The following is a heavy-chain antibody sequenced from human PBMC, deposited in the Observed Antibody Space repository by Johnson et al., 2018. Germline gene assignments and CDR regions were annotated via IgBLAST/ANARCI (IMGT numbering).Heavy chain of an antibody. Sequence: VQLVQSGGGLVQPGRSLRLSCTASGFTFGDYAMSWFRQAPGKGLEWGGFIRSKAYGGTTEYAASVKGRYTISRDDSKSIAYLQMNSLKTEDTAVYYCTREGEWEPPVDIWGQGTMVTVSS. J-gene: IGHJ3*02. D-gene: IGHD1-26*01. V-gene: IGHV3-49*03. CDR2: IRSKAYGGTT. CDR3: TREGEWEPPVDI. CDR1: GFTFGDYA.